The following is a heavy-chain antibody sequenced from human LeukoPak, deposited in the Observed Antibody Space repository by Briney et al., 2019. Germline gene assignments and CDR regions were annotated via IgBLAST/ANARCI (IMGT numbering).Heavy chain of an antibody. D-gene: IGHD4-17*01. V-gene: IGHV4-30-4*01. CDR2: IYYSGST. CDR3: ARDPGTIHAFDI. Sequence: KPSETLSLTCTVSGGSISSGDYYWSWIRQPPGMGLEWIGYIYYSGSTYYNPSLKSRVTISVDTSKNQFSLKLSSVTAADTAVYYCARDPGTIHAFDIWGQGTMVTVSS. J-gene: IGHJ3*02. CDR1: GGSISSGDYY.